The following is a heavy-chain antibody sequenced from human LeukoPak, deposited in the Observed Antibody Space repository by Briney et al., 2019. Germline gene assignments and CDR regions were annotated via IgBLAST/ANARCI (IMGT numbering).Heavy chain of an antibody. J-gene: IGHJ6*03. CDR2: ISWDGGST. CDR1: GFTFDDYA. Sequence: GGSLRLSCVASGFTFDDYAMHWVRQAPGRGLEWVSLISWDGGSTYYADSVKGRFTISRDNSKNSLYLQMNSLRAEDTALYYCAKDGAGPPGGYYYYMDVWGKGTTVTVSS. V-gene: IGHV3-43D*03. CDR3: AKDGAGPPGGYYYYMDV. D-gene: IGHD6-13*01.